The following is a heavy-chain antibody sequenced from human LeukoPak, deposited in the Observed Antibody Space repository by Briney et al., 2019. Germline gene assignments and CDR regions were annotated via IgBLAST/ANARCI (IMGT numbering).Heavy chain of an antibody. CDR3: ARGHIVVVPAASYYYYYYGMDV. V-gene: IGHV4-59*12. CDR2: IYYSGST. CDR1: GVSFSGYY. Sequence: SETLSLTCVVNGVSFSGYYWSWIRQPPGKGLEWIGYIYYSGSTNYNPSLKSRVTISVDTSKNQFSLKLSSVTAADTAVYYCARGHIVVVPAASYYYYYYGMDVWGQGTTVTVSS. D-gene: IGHD2-2*01. J-gene: IGHJ6*02.